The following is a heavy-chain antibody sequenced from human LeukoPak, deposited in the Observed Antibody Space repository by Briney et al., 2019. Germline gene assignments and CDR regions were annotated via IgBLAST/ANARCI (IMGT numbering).Heavy chain of an antibody. CDR1: GFTFSSYS. J-gene: IGHJ3*02. D-gene: IGHD7-27*01. Sequence: PGGSLRLSCAASGFTFSSYSMNWVRQAPGKGLEGVAFIRYDGSNKYYADSVKGRFTISRDNSKNTLYLQMNSLRAEDTAVYYCAKDGSNWGFRSAFDIWGQGTMVTVSS. V-gene: IGHV3-30*02. CDR3: AKDGSNWGFRSAFDI. CDR2: IRYDGSNK.